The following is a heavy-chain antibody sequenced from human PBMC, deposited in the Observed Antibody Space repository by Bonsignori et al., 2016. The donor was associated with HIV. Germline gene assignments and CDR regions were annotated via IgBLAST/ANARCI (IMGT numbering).Heavy chain of an antibody. CDR3: ARLHSSTWYGANWFDP. CDR2: IYHSGTT. J-gene: IGHJ5*02. D-gene: IGHD6-13*01. Sequence: QVQLQESGSGLVKPSETLSLTCSVSGGSINNYYWNWIRQSPEKGLEWIGYIYHSGTTNYNPSLKSRVTISVDTSKNQFSLKLTSVTTADTAVYYCARLHSSTWYGANWFDPWGQGTLVTGLL. CDR1: GGSINNYY. V-gene: IGHV4-59*01.